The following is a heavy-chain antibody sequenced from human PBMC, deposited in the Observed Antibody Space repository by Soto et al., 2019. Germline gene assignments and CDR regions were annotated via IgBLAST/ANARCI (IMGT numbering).Heavy chain of an antibody. CDR2: IYYSGST. J-gene: IGHJ4*02. CDR1: GGSISSGGYY. D-gene: IGHD4-17*01. Sequence: SETLSLTCTVSGGSISSGGYYWSWIRQHPGKGLEWIGYIYYSGSTYYNPSLKSRVTISVDTSKNQFSLKLSSVAAADTAVYYCARRPRGDYAIDYWGQGTLVTVSS. CDR3: ARRPRGDYAIDY. V-gene: IGHV4-31*03.